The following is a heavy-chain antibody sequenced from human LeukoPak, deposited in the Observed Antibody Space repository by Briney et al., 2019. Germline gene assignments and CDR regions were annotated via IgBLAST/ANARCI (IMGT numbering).Heavy chain of an antibody. CDR2: IIPIFGTA. CDR1: GGTFSSYA. CDR3: ARGTYYDFWSGCLSY. V-gene: IGHV1-69*13. J-gene: IGHJ4*02. Sequence: ASVKVSCKASGGTFSSYAISWVRQAPGQGLEWMGGIIPIFGTANYAQKFQGRVTITADESTSTAYMELSSLRSEDTAVYYCARGTYYDFWSGCLSYWGQGTLVTVSS. D-gene: IGHD3-3*01.